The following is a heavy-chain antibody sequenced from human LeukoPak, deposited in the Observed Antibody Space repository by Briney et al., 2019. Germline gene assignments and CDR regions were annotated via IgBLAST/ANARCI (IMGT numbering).Heavy chain of an antibody. Sequence: PGGSLRLSCAVSGFTFSHAWMSWVRQAPGKGLEWVGRIKSKTDGGTTDYAAPVKGRFTISRDDSKNTLYLQMNSLRSEDTAVYYCARGPGRVSMIMDHDVFDVWGQGTMVTVSS. CDR3: ARGPGRVSMIMDHDVFDV. CDR2: IKSKTDGGTT. D-gene: IGHD2/OR15-2a*01. V-gene: IGHV3-15*01. CDR1: GFTFSHAW. J-gene: IGHJ3*01.